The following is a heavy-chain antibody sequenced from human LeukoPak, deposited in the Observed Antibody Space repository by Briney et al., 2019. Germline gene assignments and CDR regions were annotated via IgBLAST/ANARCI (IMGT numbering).Heavy chain of an antibody. J-gene: IGHJ2*01. D-gene: IGHD1-26*01. CDR2: INHGGST. V-gene: IGHV4-34*01. CDR3: ARHTSRGARRLSGSYRGGYFDL. CDR1: GGSFSGYY. Sequence: SETLSLTCAVYGGSFSGYYWSWIRQPPGKGLEWIGEINHGGSTNYNPSLKSRVTISVDTSKNQFSLKLSSVTAADTAVYYCARHTSRGARRLSGSYRGGYFDLWGRGTLVTVSS.